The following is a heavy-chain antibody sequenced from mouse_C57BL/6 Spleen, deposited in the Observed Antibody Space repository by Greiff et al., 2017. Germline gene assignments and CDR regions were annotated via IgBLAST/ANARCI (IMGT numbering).Heavy chain of an antibody. D-gene: IGHD1-1*01. J-gene: IGHJ2*01. CDR2: ISSGGSYT. V-gene: IGHV5-6*02. CDR1: GFTFSSYG. Sequence: EVKLEESGGDLVKPGGSLKLSCAASGFTFSSYGMSWVRQTPDKRLEWVASISSGGSYTYYPDSVKGRFTISRDNAKNTLYLQMSSLKSEDTAMYYCARAGGSSLYYFDYWGQGTTLTVSS. CDR3: ARAGGSSLYYFDY.